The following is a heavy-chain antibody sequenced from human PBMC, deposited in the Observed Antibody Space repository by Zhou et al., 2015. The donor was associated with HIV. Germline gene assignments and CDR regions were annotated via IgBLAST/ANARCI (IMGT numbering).Heavy chain of an antibody. D-gene: IGHD6-6*01. Sequence: QVQLVESGGGLVKPGGSLRLSCAASGFTFSDFYMSWVRQAPGKGLEWVSSISGNGAVTYFAQSVKGRFIISKDSSNVFLQMKTLTADDTAVYYCARVVRKADADWYFDLWGRGTLVSVSS. CDR2: ISGNGAVT. CDR3: ARVVRKADADWYFDL. V-gene: IGHV3-11*01. J-gene: IGHJ2*01. CDR1: GFTFSDFY.